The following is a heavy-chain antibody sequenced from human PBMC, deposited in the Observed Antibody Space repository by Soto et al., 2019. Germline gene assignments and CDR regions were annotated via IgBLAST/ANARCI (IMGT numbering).Heavy chain of an antibody. CDR3: ASHVSGNWFDP. CDR1: GYTFSSYW. D-gene: IGHD1-26*01. V-gene: IGHV5-51*01. J-gene: IGHJ5*02. Sequence: GESLKISCKAPGYTFSSYWIGWVRQMPGKGLEWMGIIYPPDSDTRYSPSFQGQVTISVDKSMTTAYLQWSSLKASDTAMYYCASHVSGNWFDPWGQGTLVTVSS. CDR2: IYPPDSDT.